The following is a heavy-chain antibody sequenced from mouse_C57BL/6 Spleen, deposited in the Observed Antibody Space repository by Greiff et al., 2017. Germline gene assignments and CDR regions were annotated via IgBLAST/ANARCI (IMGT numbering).Heavy chain of an antibody. Sequence: QVQLQQSGPELVKPGASVKISCKASGYAFSSSWMNWVKQRPGKGLEWIGRIYPGDGDTNYNGKFKGKATLTADKSSSTAYMQLSSLTSEDSAVYICGRSNYVNYFDYWGQGTTLTVSS. D-gene: IGHD1-1*01. J-gene: IGHJ2*01. CDR2: IYPGDGDT. CDR3: GRSNYVNYFDY. V-gene: IGHV1-82*01. CDR1: GYAFSSSW.